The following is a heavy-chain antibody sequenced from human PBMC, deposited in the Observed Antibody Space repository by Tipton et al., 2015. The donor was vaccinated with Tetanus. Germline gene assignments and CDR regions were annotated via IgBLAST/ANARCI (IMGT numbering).Heavy chain of an antibody. CDR3: ARTLRSYYYYYGMDV. CDR2: ISAYNGNT. D-gene: IGHD2-15*01. J-gene: IGHJ6*02. Sequence: QLVQSGAEVKKPGASVKVSCKASGYTFTSYGISWVRQAPGQGLEWMGWISAYNGNTNYAQKLQGRVTMTTDTSTSPAYMELRSLRSDDTAVYYCARTLRSYYYYYGMDVWGQGTTVTVSS. V-gene: IGHV1-18*01. CDR1: GYTFTSYG.